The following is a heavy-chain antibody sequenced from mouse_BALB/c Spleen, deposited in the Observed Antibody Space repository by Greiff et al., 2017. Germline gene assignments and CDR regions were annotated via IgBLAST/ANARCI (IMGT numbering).Heavy chain of an antibody. V-gene: IGHV5-9-4*01. Sequence: EVKVEESGGGLVKPGGSLKLSCAASGFTFSSYAMSWVRQSPEKRLEWVAEISSGGSYTYYPDTVTGRFTISRDNAKNTLYLEMSSLRSEDTAMYYCASGGLRPCFAYWGQGTLVTVSA. CDR3: ASGGLRPCFAY. CDR1: GFTFSSYA. D-gene: IGHD2-4*01. CDR2: ISSGGSYT. J-gene: IGHJ3*01.